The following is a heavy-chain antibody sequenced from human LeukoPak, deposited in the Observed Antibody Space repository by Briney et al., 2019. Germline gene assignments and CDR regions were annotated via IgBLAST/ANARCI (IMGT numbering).Heavy chain of an antibody. D-gene: IGHD1-26*01. CDR1: GGSISSGSYY. CDR2: IYTSGST. V-gene: IGHV4-61*02. Sequence: PSQTLSLTCTVSGGSISSGSYYWSWIRQPAGKGLEWIGRIYTSGSTNYNPSLKSRVTISVDTSKNQFSLKLSSVTAADTAVYYCARLGATDFWGQGTLVTVSS. J-gene: IGHJ4*02. CDR3: ARLGATDF.